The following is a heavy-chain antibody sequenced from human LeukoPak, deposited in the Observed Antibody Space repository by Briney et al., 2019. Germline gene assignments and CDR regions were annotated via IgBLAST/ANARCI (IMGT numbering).Heavy chain of an antibody. J-gene: IGHJ4*02. V-gene: IGHV3-74*01. D-gene: IGHD6-19*01. CDR1: GFTFTSYW. CDR2: INYDGSST. Sequence: GGSVRLSCAASGFTFTSYWIHWVRQAPGKGLVWVSHINYDGSSTTYADSVKGRFTISRDNAKNTVCLQMNSLRADDTAIYYCARANSGWSIDYWGQGTLVTVSS. CDR3: ARANSGWSIDY.